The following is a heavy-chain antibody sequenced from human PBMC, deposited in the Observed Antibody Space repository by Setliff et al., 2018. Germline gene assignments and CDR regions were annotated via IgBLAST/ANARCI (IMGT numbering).Heavy chain of an antibody. CDR3: ARSTVTTGTYYFDY. J-gene: IGHJ4*02. V-gene: IGHV3-72*01. Sequence: GGSLRLSCEASGFTFSDHYMDWVRQAPGKGLEWVGRTRNKPNSYTTEYAASVKGRFTISRDDSKNSLYLQMNSLKTDDTAVYYCARSTVTTGTYYFDYWGQGTLVTVS. CDR1: GFTFSDHY. D-gene: IGHD4-17*01. CDR2: TRNKPNSYTT.